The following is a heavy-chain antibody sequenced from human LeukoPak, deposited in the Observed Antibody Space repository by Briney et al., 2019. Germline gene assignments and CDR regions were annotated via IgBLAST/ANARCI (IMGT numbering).Heavy chain of an antibody. CDR3: ARARSITMVRGDGNYFDY. Sequence: SETLSLTCTVSGGSTSSYYWSWIRQPAGKGLEWIGRIYTSGSTNYNPSLKSRVTMSVDTSKNQFSLKLSSVTAADTAVYYCARARSITMVRGDGNYFDYWGQGTLVTVSS. CDR1: GGSTSSYY. CDR2: IYTSGST. D-gene: IGHD3-10*01. J-gene: IGHJ4*02. V-gene: IGHV4-4*07.